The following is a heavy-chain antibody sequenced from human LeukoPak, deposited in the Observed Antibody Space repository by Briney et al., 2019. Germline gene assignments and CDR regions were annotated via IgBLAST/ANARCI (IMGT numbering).Heavy chain of an antibody. Sequence: PSGTLSLTCAVSGGSISSSNWWSWVRQPPGKGREWIGEIYHSGSTNYNPSLKSRVTISVDTSKNQFSLKLSSVTAADTAVYYCARHSYRNKQPDFWSGYYKGGFNYWGQGTLVTVSS. CDR1: GGSISSSNW. CDR2: IYHSGST. J-gene: IGHJ4*02. D-gene: IGHD3-3*01. CDR3: ARHSYRNKQPDFWSGYYKGGFNY. V-gene: IGHV4-4*02.